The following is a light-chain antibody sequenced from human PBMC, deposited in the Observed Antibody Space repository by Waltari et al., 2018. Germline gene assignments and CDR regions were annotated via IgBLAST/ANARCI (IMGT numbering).Light chain of an antibody. CDR3: QHSDT. V-gene: IGKV3-15*01. CDR1: QSVSSN. CDR2: GAS. J-gene: IGKJ2*01. Sequence: EIVMTQSPGTLSVSRGEKATLPCRASQSVSSNLAWYQQKPGQSPRLLIYGASTRATGIPARFSGSGSGTDFTLTISSLQSEDFAVYYCQHSDTFGQGTKLEIK.